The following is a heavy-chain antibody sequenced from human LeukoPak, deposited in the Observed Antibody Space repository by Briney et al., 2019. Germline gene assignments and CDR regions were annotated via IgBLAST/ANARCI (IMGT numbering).Heavy chain of an antibody. CDR1: GFTVSSNY. V-gene: IGHV3-53*01. J-gene: IGHJ4*02. CDR2: IHSGGST. Sequence: PGGSLRLSCAASGFTVSSNYMSWVRQAPGKGLEWVSVIHSGGSTYYADSVKGRFTISRDNSNNTLYLQMNSLNAEDTSVYYCARGYCSGGSCYRAPFTYWGQGTLVTVSS. D-gene: IGHD2-15*01. CDR3: ARGYCSGGSCYRAPFTY.